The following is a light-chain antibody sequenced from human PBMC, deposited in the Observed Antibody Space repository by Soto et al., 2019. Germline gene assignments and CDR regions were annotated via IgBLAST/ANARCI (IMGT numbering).Light chain of an antibody. CDR2: ENN. CDR3: GTWDSSLSAYV. J-gene: IGLJ1*01. Sequence: QSVLTQPPSVSAAPGQKVTISCSGSSSNIGNNYVSWYQQLPGTAPKLLIYENNKRPSGIPDRFSGSKSGTSATLGITGLQTGDEADYYCGTWDSSLSAYVFGTGTKLTAL. V-gene: IGLV1-51*02. CDR1: SSNIGNNY.